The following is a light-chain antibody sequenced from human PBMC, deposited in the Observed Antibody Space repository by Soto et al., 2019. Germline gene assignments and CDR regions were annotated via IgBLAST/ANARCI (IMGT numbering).Light chain of an antibody. J-gene: IGKJ4*01. CDR3: QQYNNWPLT. CDR1: QSVSSY. CDR2: GVS. V-gene: IGKV3-15*01. Sequence: EIVVTQSPATLCVSPGERATLSCRASQSVSSYLAWYQQKPGQAPRLLIYGVSTRANGVPARFSGSGAGTVFTLTISSLQSEDFAVYYYQQYNNWPLTFGGGTKVDIK.